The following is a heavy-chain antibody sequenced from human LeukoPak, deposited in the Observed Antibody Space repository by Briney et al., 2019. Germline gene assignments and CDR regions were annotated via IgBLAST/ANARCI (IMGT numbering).Heavy chain of an antibody. CDR1: GGSISSSSYY. CDR3: ASMGPGLVSQDDAFDI. V-gene: IGHV4-39*01. D-gene: IGHD3-9*01. J-gene: IGHJ3*02. Sequence: PSETLSLTCTVSGGSISSSSYYWGWLRQPPGMGLEWFGSIYYSGSTYYNPSLKSRVTISVDTSKNQFSLKLSSVTAADTAVYYCASMGPGLVSQDDAFDIWGQGTMVTVSS. CDR2: IYYSGST.